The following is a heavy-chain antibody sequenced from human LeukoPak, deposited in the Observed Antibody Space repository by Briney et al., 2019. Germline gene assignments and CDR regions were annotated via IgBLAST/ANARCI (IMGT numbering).Heavy chain of an antibody. CDR2: IYYSGST. Sequence: SETLSLTCTVSGGSISSYYWGWIRQPPGKGLEWIGSIYYSGSTYYNPSLKSRVTISVDTSKNQFSLKLSSVTAADTAVYYCARGDTLGASGYWGQGTLVTVSS. CDR1: GGSISSYY. V-gene: IGHV4-39*07. CDR3: ARGDTLGASGY. J-gene: IGHJ4*02. D-gene: IGHD1-26*01.